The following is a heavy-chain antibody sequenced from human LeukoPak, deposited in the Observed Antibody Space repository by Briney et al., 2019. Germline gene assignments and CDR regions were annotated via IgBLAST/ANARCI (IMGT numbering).Heavy chain of an antibody. V-gene: IGHV3-30*18. CDR1: GFTFSRYG. Sequence: GGSLRLSCAASGFTFSRYGMHWVRQAPGKGPERVVVTSYDGSNKQYVDSVKGRFTISRDNSKNMLYLEMNSLRAEDTGVYYCAKDRGAYYYDSMDVWGQGTTVTVSS. CDR3: AKDRGAYYYDSMDV. CDR2: TSYDGSNK. J-gene: IGHJ6*02. D-gene: IGHD3-10*01.